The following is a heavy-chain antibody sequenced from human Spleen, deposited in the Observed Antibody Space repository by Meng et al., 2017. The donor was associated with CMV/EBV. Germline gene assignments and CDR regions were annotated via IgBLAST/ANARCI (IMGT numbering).Heavy chain of an antibody. CDR3: ARGYAAGIYYYGMDV. Sequence: GESLKISCAASGFTFSNDAMHWVRQAPGKGLEWVAVISYDGSNKYYADSVKGRFTISRDNSKNTLYLQMNSLRAEDTAVYYCARGYAAGIYYYGMDVWGQGTTVTVSS. J-gene: IGHJ6*02. CDR1: GFTFSNDA. CDR2: ISYDGSNK. D-gene: IGHD6-13*01. V-gene: IGHV3-30-3*01.